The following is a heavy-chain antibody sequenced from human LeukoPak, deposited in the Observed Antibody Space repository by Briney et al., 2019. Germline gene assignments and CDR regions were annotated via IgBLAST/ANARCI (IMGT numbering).Heavy chain of an antibody. CDR3: ARVIYDSSGRDLYYFDY. Sequence: SETLSLTCTVSGGSISSYYWSWIRQPPGKGLEWIGYIYYSGSTNYNPSLKSRVTISVDTSKNQFPLKLSSVTAADTAVYYCARVIYDSSGRDLYYFDYWGQGTLVTVSS. CDR2: IYYSGST. V-gene: IGHV4-59*01. CDR1: GGSISSYY. D-gene: IGHD3-22*01. J-gene: IGHJ4*02.